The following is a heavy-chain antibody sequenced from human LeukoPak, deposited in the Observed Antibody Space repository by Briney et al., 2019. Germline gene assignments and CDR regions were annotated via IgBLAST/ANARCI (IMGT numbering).Heavy chain of an antibody. J-gene: IGHJ4*02. Sequence: GGSLRLSCAASGFTFSSYAMRWVRQAPGKGLEWVSAISGSGGSTYYADPVKGRFTISRDNPRTTLYLQMNSLRADDTPVYYCATEFYYDSSGYLGLDYWGQGTLVTASS. CDR1: GFTFSSYA. V-gene: IGHV3-23*01. D-gene: IGHD3-22*01. CDR2: ISGSGGST. CDR3: ATEFYYDSSGYLGLDY.